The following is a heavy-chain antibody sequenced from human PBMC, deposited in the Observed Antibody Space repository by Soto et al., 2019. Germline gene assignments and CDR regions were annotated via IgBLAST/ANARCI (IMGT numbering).Heavy chain of an antibody. Sequence: LVESGGGLVKPGGSLRLSCAASGFYFTDYSMTWIRQAPGKGLAWVSYIDKSGCSFYYADSVKGRFTISRDNDEESVTLEMNSLRVDDSALYYCARMGIGGYGGSDAPLDVWGQGTLVTVSS. CDR1: GFYFTDYS. V-gene: IGHV3-11*01. D-gene: IGHD5-12*01. J-gene: IGHJ4*02. CDR2: IDKSGCSF. CDR3: ARMGIGGYGGSDAPLDV.